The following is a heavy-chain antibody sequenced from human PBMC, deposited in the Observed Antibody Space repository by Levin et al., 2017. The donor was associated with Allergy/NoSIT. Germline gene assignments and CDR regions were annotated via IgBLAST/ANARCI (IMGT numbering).Heavy chain of an antibody. CDR3: ARRDCGGGTSCYFDH. Sequence: GESLKISCKASGYTFTSYYIHWVQKAPGQGLEWMGIINPSGGSTSYAQKFQGRVTMTRDTSTSKVYMELSSLRSEDTAVYYCARRDCGGGTSCYFDHWGQGTRVTVSS. J-gene: IGHJ4*02. V-gene: IGHV1-46*01. CDR2: INPSGGST. D-gene: IGHD2-21*01. CDR1: GYTFTSYY.